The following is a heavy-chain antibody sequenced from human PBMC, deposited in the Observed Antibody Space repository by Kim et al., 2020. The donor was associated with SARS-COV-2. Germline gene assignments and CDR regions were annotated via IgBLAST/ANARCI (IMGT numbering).Heavy chain of an antibody. D-gene: IGHD2-15*01. CDR3: ARDLGCSGGSCYSGCCWFDP. V-gene: IGHV1-69*13. CDR2: IIPIFGTA. Sequence: SVKVSCKASGCTFSIYAISWVRQAPGQGLEWMGGIIPIFGTANYAQKFQGRVTITADESTSTAYMELSSLRSEDTAVYYCARDLGCSGGSCYSGCCWFDPWGQGTLVTVSS. CDR1: GCTFSIYA. J-gene: IGHJ5*02.